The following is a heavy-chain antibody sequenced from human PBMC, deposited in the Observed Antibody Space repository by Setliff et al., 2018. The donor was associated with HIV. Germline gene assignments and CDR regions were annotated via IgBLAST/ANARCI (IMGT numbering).Heavy chain of an antibody. CDR1: GSISSSSYY. CDR2: IYYSGST. Sequence: PSETLSLTCTVSGSISSSSYYGGWIRQPPGKGLEWIGTIYYSGSTYYNPSLKSRVTISVDTSKNQFSLKLSSVTAADTAVYYCASPSELYCRSTSRPFDYWGQGTLVTVSS. J-gene: IGHJ4*02. D-gene: IGHD2-2*01. CDR3: ASPSELYCRSTSRPFDY. V-gene: IGHV4-39*01.